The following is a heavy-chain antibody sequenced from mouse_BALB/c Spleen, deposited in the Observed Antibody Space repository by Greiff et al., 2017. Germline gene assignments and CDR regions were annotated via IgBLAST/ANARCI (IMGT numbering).Heavy chain of an antibody. CDR1: GYTFTSYT. Sequence: QVQLQQSGAELARPGASVKMSCKASGYTFTSYTMHWVKQRPGQGLEWIGYINPSSGYTNYNQKFKDKATLTADKSSSTAYMQLSSLTSEDSAVYYCASSDRITTVVPQAWFAYWGQGTLVTVSA. D-gene: IGHD1-1*01. J-gene: IGHJ3*01. CDR2: INPSSGYT. CDR3: ASSDRITTVVPQAWFAY. V-gene: IGHV1-4*01.